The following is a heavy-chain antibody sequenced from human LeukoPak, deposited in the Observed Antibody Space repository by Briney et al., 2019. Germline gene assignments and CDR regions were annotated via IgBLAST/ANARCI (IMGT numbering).Heavy chain of an antibody. CDR3: ARVGPDDYSNDYNWFDP. Sequence: GASVKVSCKASGGTFSSYAISWVRQAPGQGLEWMGGIIPIFGTANYAQKFQGRVTITTGESTSTAYMELSSLRSEDTAVYYCARVGPDDYSNDYNWFDPWGQGTLVTVSS. D-gene: IGHD4-11*01. J-gene: IGHJ5*02. V-gene: IGHV1-69*05. CDR1: GGTFSSYA. CDR2: IIPIFGTA.